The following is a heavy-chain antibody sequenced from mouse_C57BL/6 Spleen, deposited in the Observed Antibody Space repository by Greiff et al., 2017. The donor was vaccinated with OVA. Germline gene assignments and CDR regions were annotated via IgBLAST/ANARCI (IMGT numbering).Heavy chain of an antibody. D-gene: IGHD3-2*02. V-gene: IGHV2-3*01. CDR2: IWGDGST. J-gene: IGHJ2*01. CDR1: GFSLTSYG. CDR3: AKEGRQLRLRGDYFDY. Sequence: VQGVESGPGLVAPSQSLSITCTVSGFSLTSYGVSWVRQPPGKGLEWLGVIWGDGSTNYHSALISRLSISKDNSKSQVFLKLNSLQTDDTATYYCAKEGRQLRLRGDYFDYWGQGTTLTVSS.